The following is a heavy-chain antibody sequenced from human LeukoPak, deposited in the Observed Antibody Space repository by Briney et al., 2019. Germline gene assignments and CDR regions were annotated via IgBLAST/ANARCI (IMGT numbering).Heavy chain of an antibody. J-gene: IGHJ4*02. V-gene: IGHV3-23*01. CDR1: GFTFSSYA. CDR2: ISGSGGST. Sequence: GGSLRLSCAASGFTFSSYAMSWVRQAPGKGREWVSAISGSGGSTYYADSVKGRFTISRDNPKSTLFLQMTSLRAEDTAVYYCAKDPRVGSRVATPCHWGQGTLVTVSS. D-gene: IGHD5-24*01. CDR3: AKDPRVGSRVATPCH.